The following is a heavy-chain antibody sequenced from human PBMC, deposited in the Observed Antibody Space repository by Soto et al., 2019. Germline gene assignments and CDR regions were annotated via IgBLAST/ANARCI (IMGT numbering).Heavy chain of an antibody. V-gene: IGHV1-18*01. CDR3: AAVPYLYAPGDYYFDQ. J-gene: IGHJ4*02. CDR2: ISAYNGNT. D-gene: IGHD2-21*02. CDR1: GYTFTSYG. Sequence: ASVKVSCKASGYTFTSYGISWVRQAPGQGLEWMGWISAYNGNTNYAQKLQGRVTMTTDTSTSTAYMELSSLTFEDTGVYFCAAVPYLYAPGDYYFDQWGQGSLVTVSS.